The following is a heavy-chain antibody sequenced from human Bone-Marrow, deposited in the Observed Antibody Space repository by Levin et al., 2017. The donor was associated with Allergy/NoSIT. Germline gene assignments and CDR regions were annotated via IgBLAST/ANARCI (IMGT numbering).Heavy chain of an antibody. Sequence: GESLKISCKGSGYSFTTYWISWVRQMPGKGLEWMGKIDPSDSYTNYSPSFQGHVTISTDKSISTAYLQWSSLKASDTAMYYCARVRGGYLSFDYWGQGTLVTVSS. CDR2: IDPSDSYT. V-gene: IGHV5-10-1*01. D-gene: IGHD5-12*01. CDR1: GYSFTTYW. J-gene: IGHJ4*02. CDR3: ARVRGGYLSFDY.